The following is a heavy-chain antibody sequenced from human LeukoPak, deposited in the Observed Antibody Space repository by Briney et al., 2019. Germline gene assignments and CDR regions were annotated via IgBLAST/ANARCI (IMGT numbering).Heavy chain of an antibody. CDR2: INHSGST. CDR1: GGSLSGYY. CDR3: ASRLLGYCSSTSCPTPYYFDY. D-gene: IGHD2-2*01. Sequence: SETLSLTCAVYGGSLSGYYWSWIRQPPGKGLEWIGEINHSGSTNYNPSLKSRVTISVDTSKNQFSLKLSSVTAADTAVYYCASRLLGYCSSTSCPTPYYFDYWGQGTLVTVSS. J-gene: IGHJ4*02. V-gene: IGHV4-34*01.